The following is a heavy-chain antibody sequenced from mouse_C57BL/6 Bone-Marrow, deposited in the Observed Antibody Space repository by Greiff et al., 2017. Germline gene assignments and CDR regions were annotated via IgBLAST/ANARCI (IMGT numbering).Heavy chain of an antibody. CDR1: GFNIKDDY. CDR2: IDPENGDT. Sequence: EVHLVESGAELVRPGASVKLSCTASGFNIKDDYMHWVKQRPEQGLEWIGWIDPENGDTEYASKFQGKATITADTSSNTAYLQLSSLTSEDTAVYYCTLRRYAMDYWGQGTSVTVSS. J-gene: IGHJ4*01. CDR3: TLRRYAMDY. V-gene: IGHV14-4*01.